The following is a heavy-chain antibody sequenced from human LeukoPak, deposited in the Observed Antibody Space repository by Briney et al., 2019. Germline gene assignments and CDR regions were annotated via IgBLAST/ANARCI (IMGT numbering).Heavy chain of an antibody. V-gene: IGHV3-11*04. D-gene: IGHD1-1*01. CDR1: GFTLSDYY. Sequence: GGSLRLSCAASGFTLSDYYMSWIRQAPGKGLEWVSYISSSGSTIYYADSVKGRFTISRDNAKNSLYPQMNSLRAEDTAVYYCARVIGVPYMDVWGKGTTVTVSS. CDR2: ISSSGSTI. CDR3: ARVIGVPYMDV. J-gene: IGHJ6*03.